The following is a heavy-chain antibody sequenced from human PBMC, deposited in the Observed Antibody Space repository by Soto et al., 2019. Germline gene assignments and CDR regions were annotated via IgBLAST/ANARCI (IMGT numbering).Heavy chain of an antibody. CDR1: GGSISSGGYY. D-gene: IGHD6-13*01. J-gene: IGHJ4*02. CDR3: ARYSSSWYYFDY. CDR2: IYYSGST. V-gene: IGHV4-31*03. Sequence: QVQLQESGPGLVKPSQTLSLTCTVSGGSISSGGYYWSWIRQHPGKGLEWIGYIYYSGSTYYNPSLKSRVTRSVDTSKNQCSLKLSSVTAADTAVYYCARYSSSWYYFDYWGQGTLVTVSS.